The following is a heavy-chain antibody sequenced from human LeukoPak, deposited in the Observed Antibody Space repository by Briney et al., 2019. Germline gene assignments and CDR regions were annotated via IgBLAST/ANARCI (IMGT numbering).Heavy chain of an antibody. D-gene: IGHD3-22*01. CDR3: ARVSDSSGYYYYYYMDV. J-gene: IGHJ6*03. V-gene: IGHV4-59*12. CDR2: IYYSGST. CDR1: GGSISSYY. Sequence: SETLSLTCTVSGGSISSYYWSWIRQPPGKGLEWIGSIYYSGSTYYNPSLKSRVTISVDTSKNQFSLKLSSVTAADTAVYYCARVSDSSGYYYYYYMDVWGKGTTVTVSS.